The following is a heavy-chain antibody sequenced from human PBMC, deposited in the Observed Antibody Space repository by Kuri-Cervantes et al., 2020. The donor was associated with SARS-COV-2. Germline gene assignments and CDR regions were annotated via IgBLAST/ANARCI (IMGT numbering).Heavy chain of an antibody. CDR3: ASNYYGSGK. V-gene: IGHV3-30*03. D-gene: IGHD3-10*01. Sequence: GGSLRLSCAASGFTFGSYEMNWVRQAPGKGLEWVATISYDGSNQYYGDSVKGRFTISRDNSKNTLYLQMNSLRAEDTAVYYCASNYYGSGKWGQGTLVTVSS. CDR2: ISYDGSNQ. J-gene: IGHJ4*02. CDR1: GFTFGSYE.